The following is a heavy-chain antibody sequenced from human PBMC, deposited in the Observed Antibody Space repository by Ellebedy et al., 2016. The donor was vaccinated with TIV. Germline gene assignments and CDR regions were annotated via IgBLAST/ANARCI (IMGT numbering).Heavy chain of an antibody. CDR3: ARELGGSGGSDFDY. CDR2: IWYDGTAK. J-gene: IGHJ4*02. CDR1: EFTFSTYH. V-gene: IGHV3-33*01. Sequence: PGGSLRLSCAASEFTFSTYHMHWVRQAPGKGLEWVAVIWYDGTAKFYAESVKGRFTISRDNSQNTLYLEMNSLRVDDTALYYCARELGGSGGSDFDYWGQGTLVTVSS. D-gene: IGHD2-15*01.